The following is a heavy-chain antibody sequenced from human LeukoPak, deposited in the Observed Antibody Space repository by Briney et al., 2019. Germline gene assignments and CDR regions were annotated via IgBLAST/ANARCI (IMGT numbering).Heavy chain of an antibody. Sequence: ASVKVSCKASGYTFTSYYIHWVRQAPGQGLEWMGIINPSGGSTSYAQKFQGRVTMTRDTSTSTVYMELSSLRSEDTAVYYCARDVVRGYSGYGRYFDYWGQGTLVTVSS. D-gene: IGHD5-12*01. CDR2: INPSGGST. V-gene: IGHV1-46*01. J-gene: IGHJ4*02. CDR1: GYTFTSYY. CDR3: ARDVVRGYSGYGRYFDY.